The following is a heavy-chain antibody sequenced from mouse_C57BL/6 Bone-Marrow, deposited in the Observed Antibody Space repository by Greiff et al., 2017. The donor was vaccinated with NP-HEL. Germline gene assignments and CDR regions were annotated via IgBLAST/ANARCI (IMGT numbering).Heavy chain of an antibody. CDR1: GYSITSGYD. V-gene: IGHV3-1*01. J-gene: IGHJ2*01. CDR3: AREGLGRPLFDY. D-gene: IGHD4-1*01. CDR2: ISYSGSP. Sequence: EVKVVESGPGMVKPSQSLSLTCTVTGYSITSGYDWHWIRHFPGNKLEWMGYISYSGSPNYNPSLKSRISITHDTSKNHFFLKLNSVTTEDTATYYCAREGLGRPLFDYWGQGTTLTVSS.